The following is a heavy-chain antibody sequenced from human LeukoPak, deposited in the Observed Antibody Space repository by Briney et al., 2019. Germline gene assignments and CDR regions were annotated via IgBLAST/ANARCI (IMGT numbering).Heavy chain of an antibody. CDR3: ASGGASIFGVVFSSYFDY. D-gene: IGHD3-3*01. CDR1: GFTFSSYS. V-gene: IGHV3-21*01. J-gene: IGHJ4*02. CDR2: ISSSSSYI. Sequence: GGSLRLSCAASGFTFSSYSMNWVRQAPGKGLEWVSSISSSSSYIYYADSVKGRFTISRDNAKNSLYLQMNSLRAEDTAVYYCASGGASIFGVVFSSYFDYWGQGTLVTVSS.